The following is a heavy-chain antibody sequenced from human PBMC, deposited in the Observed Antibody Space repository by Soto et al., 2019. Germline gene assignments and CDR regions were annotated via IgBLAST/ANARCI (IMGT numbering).Heavy chain of an antibody. CDR1: SDSITSNNYF. Sequence: SETLSLTCSVSSDSITSNNYFWAWIRQPPGKGLEWIGSIYYSGATYYNPSLKSRVTISVDRSKNQFSLNLSSVTAADTAVYYCARDPRLNYDSVYHYFGHWGHGTLVTVSS. CDR3: ARDPRLNYDSVYHYFGH. D-gene: IGHD3-22*01. CDR2: IYYSGAT. J-gene: IGHJ4*01. V-gene: IGHV4-39*02.